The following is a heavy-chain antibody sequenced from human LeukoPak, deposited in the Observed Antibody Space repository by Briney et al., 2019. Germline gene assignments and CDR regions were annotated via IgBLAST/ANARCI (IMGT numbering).Heavy chain of an antibody. CDR1: GGSISSYF. CDR2: IYTSGST. J-gene: IGHJ5*02. CDR3: ASSGQGNWFDP. V-gene: IGHV4-4*07. Sequence: PSETLSLTCTVSGGSISSYFWNWIRQPAGKGLEWIGRIYTSGSTDHNPSLKSRVTMSVDTSKNQFSLKLSSVTAADTAVYYCASSGQGNWFDPWGQGTLVTVSS. D-gene: IGHD5-12*01.